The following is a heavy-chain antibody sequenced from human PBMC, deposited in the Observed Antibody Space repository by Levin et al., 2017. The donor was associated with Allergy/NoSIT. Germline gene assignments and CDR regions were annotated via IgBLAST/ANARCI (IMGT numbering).Heavy chain of an antibody. CDR3: VRVTGSSGGAFDS. J-gene: IGHJ4*02. CDR2: THYSGGT. CDR1: GASISHYY. D-gene: IGHD6-6*01. Sequence: PSETLSLTCTVSGASISHYYWTWIRQPPGRGLEWIGYTHYSGGTDYNPSLKSRVTMSVDTSKNQFSLNLSSMTAADTAVYYCVRVTGSSGGAFDSWGQGTLVIVSS. V-gene: IGHV4-59*01.